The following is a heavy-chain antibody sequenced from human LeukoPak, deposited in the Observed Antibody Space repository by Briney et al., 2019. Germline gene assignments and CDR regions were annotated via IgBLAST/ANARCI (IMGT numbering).Heavy chain of an antibody. CDR1: GYTSTIYD. D-gene: IGHD3-9*01. J-gene: IGHJ6*03. V-gene: IGHV1-8*01. CDR2: MNPNSGNT. CDR3: ASLRYFDPQGYMDV. Sequence: GASVKVSCKASGYTSTIYDINWVRQATGQGLEWMGWMNPNSGNTGYAQKFQGRVTMTRNTSISTAYMELSSLRSEDTAVYYCASLRYFDPQGYMDVWGKGTTVTVSS.